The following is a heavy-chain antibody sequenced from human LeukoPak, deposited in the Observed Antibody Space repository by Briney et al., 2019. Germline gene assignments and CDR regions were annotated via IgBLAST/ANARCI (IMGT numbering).Heavy chain of an antibody. J-gene: IGHJ6*03. CDR2: MNPNSGNT. CDR1: GGTFSSYA. Sequence: ASVKVSCKASGGTFSSYAISWVRQATGQGLEWMGWMNPNSGNTGYAQKFQGRVTITRNTSISTAYMELSSLRSEGTAVYYCARAVYYYDSSGTYYYYYMDVWGKGTTVTVSS. CDR3: ARAVYYYDSSGTYYYYYMDV. V-gene: IGHV1-8*03. D-gene: IGHD3-22*01.